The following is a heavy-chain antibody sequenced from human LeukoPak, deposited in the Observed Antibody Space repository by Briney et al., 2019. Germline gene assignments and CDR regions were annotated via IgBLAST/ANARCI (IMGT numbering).Heavy chain of an antibody. CDR3: ARDRQSDAFDI. CDR1: GFTVSSNY. D-gene: IGHD4-11*01. V-gene: IGHV3-66*01. CDR2: IYSGGST. J-gene: IGHJ3*02. Sequence: GGSLRLSCAASGFTVSSNYMSWVRQAPGKGLEWVSVIYSGGSTYYADSVKGRFTISRDNSKNTLYLQMNSLRAEDTAAYYCARDRQSDAFDIWGQGTMVTVSS.